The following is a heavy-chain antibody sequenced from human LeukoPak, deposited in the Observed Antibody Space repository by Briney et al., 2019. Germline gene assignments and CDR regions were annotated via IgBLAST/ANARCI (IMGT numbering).Heavy chain of an antibody. CDR1: GGSFSGYY. V-gene: IGHV4-34*01. D-gene: IGHD7-27*01. CDR3: ARGDWGSPDYYYMDV. CDR2: INHSGST. J-gene: IGHJ6*03. Sequence: SETLSLTCAVYGGSFSGYYWSWIRQPPGKGLEWIGEINHSGSTNYNPSLKSRVTISVDTSKNQFSLKQSSVTAADTAVYYCARGDWGSPDYYYMDVWGKGTTVTISS.